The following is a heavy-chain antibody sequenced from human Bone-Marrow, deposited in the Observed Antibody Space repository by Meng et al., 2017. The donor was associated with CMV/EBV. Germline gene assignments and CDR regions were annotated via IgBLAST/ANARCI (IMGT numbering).Heavy chain of an antibody. V-gene: IGHV3-53*01. CDR3: ASQVGAFDY. Sequence: GESLKISCAASGFTVSSNYMSWVRQAPGKGLEWVSVIYSGGSTYYADSVKGRLTISRDNSKNTLYLQMNSLRAEDTAVYYCASQVGAFDYWGQGTLVTVSS. CDR1: GFTVSSNY. CDR2: IYSGGST. D-gene: IGHD1-26*01. J-gene: IGHJ4*02.